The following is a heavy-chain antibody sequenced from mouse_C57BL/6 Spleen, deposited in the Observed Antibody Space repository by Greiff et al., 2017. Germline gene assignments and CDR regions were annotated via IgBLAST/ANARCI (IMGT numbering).Heavy chain of an antibody. CDR3: ARHSDGYYRLWYFDV. V-gene: IGHV2-6-1*01. CDR2: IWSDGST. CDR1: GFSLTSYG. J-gene: IGHJ1*03. Sequence: QVQLKESGPGLVAPSQSLSITCTVSGFSLTSYGVHWVRQPPGKGLEWLVVIWSDGSTTYNSALKSRLSISKDNSKSQVFLKMNSLQTDDTAMYYCARHSDGYYRLWYFDVWGTGTTVTVSS. D-gene: IGHD2-3*01.